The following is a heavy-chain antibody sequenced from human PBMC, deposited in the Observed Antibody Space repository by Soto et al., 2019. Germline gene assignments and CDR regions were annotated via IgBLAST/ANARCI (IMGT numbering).Heavy chain of an antibody. D-gene: IGHD3-10*01. Sequence: QVQLVQSGAEVKKPGSSVRVSCKASGGMFYSSAINWVRQAPGQGLEWMGVIIPLFRKTDVAQNFQGRVTFTADESTSSLYMEVSSLTSEDTAVYYCARARLSNGDPNIYFFYGLDVWGQGTTITVSS. CDR1: GGMFYSSA. J-gene: IGHJ6*02. CDR3: ARARLSNGDPNIYFFYGLDV. CDR2: IIPLFRKT. V-gene: IGHV1-69*01.